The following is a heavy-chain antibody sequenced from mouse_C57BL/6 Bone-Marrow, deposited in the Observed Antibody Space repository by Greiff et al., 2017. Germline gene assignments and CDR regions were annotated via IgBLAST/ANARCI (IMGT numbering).Heavy chain of an antibody. CDR2: IDPSDSYT. D-gene: IGHD4-1*01. V-gene: IGHV1-59*01. CDR1: GYTFTSYW. J-gene: IGHJ2*01. Sequence: QVQLQQPGAELVRPGTSVKLSCKASGYTFTSYWMHWVKQRPGQGLEWIGVIDPSDSYTNYNQKFTGKATLTVDTSSSTAYMQLSSLTSEDSAVYYWARVGSYYFDDWGQGTTLTVSS. CDR3: ARVGSYYFDD.